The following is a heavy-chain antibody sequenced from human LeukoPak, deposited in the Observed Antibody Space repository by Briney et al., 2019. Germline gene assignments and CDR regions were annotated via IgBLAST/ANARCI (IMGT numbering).Heavy chain of an antibody. J-gene: IGHJ6*02. CDR1: GFTFDDYA. CDR3: ARGPRGPYYYYGMDV. V-gene: IGHV3-9*01. CDR2: ISWNSGSI. Sequence: GGSLRLSCAASGFTFDDYAMHWVRQAPGKGLEWVSGISWNSGSIGYADSVKGRFTISRDNAKNSLYLQMNSLRAEDTAVYYCARGPRGPYYYYGMDVWGQGTTVTVSS.